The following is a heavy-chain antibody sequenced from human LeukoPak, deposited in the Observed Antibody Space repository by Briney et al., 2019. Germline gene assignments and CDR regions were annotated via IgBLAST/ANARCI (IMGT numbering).Heavy chain of an antibody. CDR2: IYYTGST. Sequence: PSETLSLTCTVSGGSIRSYYWSWIRQPPGKGLEWVGYIYYTGSTNSSPSLKSRVTMSVVASKNQFSLKLSSVTAADTAVYYCARDREDSSSWYGIQDWGQGTLVTVSS. J-gene: IGHJ4*02. CDR3: ARDREDSSSWYGIQD. V-gene: IGHV4-59*01. CDR1: GGSIRSYY. D-gene: IGHD6-13*01.